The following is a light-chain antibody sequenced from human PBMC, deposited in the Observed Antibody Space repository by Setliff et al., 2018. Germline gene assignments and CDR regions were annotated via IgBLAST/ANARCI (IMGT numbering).Light chain of an antibody. V-gene: IGLV2-8*01. CDR1: SRDIGAYKF. CDR3: SSYAASYNPYV. CDR2: EVT. Sequence: QPALTQPPSASGSPGQSLTISCTGTSRDIGAYKFVSWYQQHPGKAPRLIIYEVTKRPSGIPDRFSGSKSGNTASLTVSGLQAEDEADYYCSSYAASYNPYVFGSGTKVTVL. J-gene: IGLJ1*01.